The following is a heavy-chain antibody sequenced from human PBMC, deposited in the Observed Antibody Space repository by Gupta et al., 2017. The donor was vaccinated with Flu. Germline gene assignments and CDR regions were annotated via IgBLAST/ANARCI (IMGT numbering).Heavy chain of an antibody. CDR3: ATDLRGGYFDY. CDR1: GDIFSGYD. Sequence: QVQLVQSGAEVQTPGYSVKFSCKASGDIFSGYDIVWVRPALGHGLQWMGGIIPVFGTTNDAQEFQGRVTVSADEPSNTVFMELSSLKSEDTAVYYGATDLRGGYFDYWGQGTLVTVSS. J-gene: IGHJ4*02. CDR2: IIPVFGTT. D-gene: IGHD3-10*01. V-gene: IGHV1-69*01.